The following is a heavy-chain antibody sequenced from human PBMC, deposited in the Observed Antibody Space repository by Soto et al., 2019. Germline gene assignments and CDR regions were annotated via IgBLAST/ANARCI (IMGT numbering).Heavy chain of an antibody. D-gene: IGHD1-26*01. CDR1: GYTFINYG. CDR2: LSAYNGDT. V-gene: IGHV1-18*01. J-gene: IGHJ3*01. Sequence: QVQLVQSGAEVKKPGASVRASCKTSGYTFINYGITWVRQAPGQGLEWMGWLSAYNGDTSSSEKLQDRFTMTTDTSTNTVYMDLRSLTSDDTAVYYCARGSAIVGGAEALDVWGQGTMVIVSS. CDR3: ARGSAIVGGAEALDV.